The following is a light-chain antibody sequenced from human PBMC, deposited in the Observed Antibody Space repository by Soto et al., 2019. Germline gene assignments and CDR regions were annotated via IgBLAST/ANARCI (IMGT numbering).Light chain of an antibody. CDR1: QSISSW. CDR2: TAS. Sequence: DIQMTQSPSTLSASVGDRVTITCRASQSISSWLAWYQQKPGKAPKLLIYTASTLQSGVPSRFSGSGSGTDFTLTISSLQHEDYATYYCQQSYDTLSITFGQGTRLE. V-gene: IGKV1-39*01. CDR3: QQSYDTLSIT. J-gene: IGKJ5*01.